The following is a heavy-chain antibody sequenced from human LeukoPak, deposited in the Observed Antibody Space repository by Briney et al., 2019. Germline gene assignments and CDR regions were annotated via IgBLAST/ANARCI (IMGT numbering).Heavy chain of an antibody. CDR3: VKLSSGSGSKFGFDS. J-gene: IGHJ4*02. CDR1: GFNFKNYW. D-gene: IGHD6-19*01. CDR2: IINDGSST. Sequence: GGSLRLSCAASGFNFKNYWMHWVRQAPGKGLEWVSRIINDGSSTTYADSVRGRFTISRDNSKNRLYLQMSSLRAEDTAVYYCVKLSSGSGSKFGFDSWGQGTLVTVSS. V-gene: IGHV3-74*01.